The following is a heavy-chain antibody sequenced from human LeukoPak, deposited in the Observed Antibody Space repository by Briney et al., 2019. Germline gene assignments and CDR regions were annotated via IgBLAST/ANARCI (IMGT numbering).Heavy chain of an antibody. J-gene: IGHJ4*02. CDR3: ARNGDY. CDR2: IGRGGDTT. V-gene: IGHV3-23*01. CDR1: GFTFSSYE. D-gene: IGHD2-8*01. Sequence: GGSLRLSCAASGFTFSSYEMNWVRQAPGKGLEWVSSIGRGGDTTYYADSVKGRFTISRDNSKNTLYLQMNSLRAEDTAVYYCARNGDYWGQGTLVTVSS.